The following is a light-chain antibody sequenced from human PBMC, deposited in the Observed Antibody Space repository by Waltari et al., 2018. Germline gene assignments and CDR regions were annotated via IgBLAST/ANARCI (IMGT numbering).Light chain of an antibody. CDR2: CAS. V-gene: IGKV1-5*01. CDR3: QQYNTYSRT. CDR1: QSLSNW. J-gene: IGKJ1*01. Sequence: DIQMTQSPSTLSASIGDRVTITCRASQSLSNWLAWYQQKPGKAPKLLIYCASSLESGVPSRFSGSGSGTEFTLTISSLQPDDFATYYCQQYNTYSRTFGQGTTVEVK.